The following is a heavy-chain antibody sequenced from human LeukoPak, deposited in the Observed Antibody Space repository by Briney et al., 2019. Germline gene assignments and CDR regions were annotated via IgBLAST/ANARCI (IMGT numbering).Heavy chain of an antibody. CDR2: ISGSGGST. J-gene: IGHJ4*02. D-gene: IGHD3-22*01. CDR1: GFTFSGFA. Sequence: PGASLRLSCAASGFTFSGFAMSWVRQAPGKGVQWVSSISGSGGSTYYADSVKCRFTISRDTSKNTLFLQMNSVRAEDTAVYYCARVGIGGAYYNDYWGQGTLVTVSS. V-gene: IGHV3-23*01. CDR3: ARVGIGGAYYNDY.